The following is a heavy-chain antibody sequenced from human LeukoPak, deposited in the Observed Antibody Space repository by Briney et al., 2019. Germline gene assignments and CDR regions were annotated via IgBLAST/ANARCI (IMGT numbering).Heavy chain of an antibody. Sequence: SETLSLTCTVSGGSISSYYWSWIRQPAGKGLERIGRIYTSGSTNYNPSLKSRVTMSVDTSKNQFSLKLSSVTAADTAVYYCARERRITMVRGGFDYWGQGTLVTVSS. CDR3: ARERRITMVRGGFDY. J-gene: IGHJ4*02. V-gene: IGHV4-4*07. D-gene: IGHD3-10*01. CDR1: GGSISSYY. CDR2: IYTSGST.